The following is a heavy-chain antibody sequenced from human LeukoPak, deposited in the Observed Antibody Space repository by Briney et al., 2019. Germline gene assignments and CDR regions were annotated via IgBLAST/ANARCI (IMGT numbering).Heavy chain of an antibody. CDR2: IWYDGSNK. CDR3: ARDGPFTTLPECFQH. D-gene: IGHD3-3*01. V-gene: IGHV3-33*01. Sequence: GRSLRLSCAASGFTFSSYGMHWVRQAPGKGLEWVAVIWYDGSNKYYADSVKGRFTISRDNSKNTLYLQMNSLRAEDTAVYYCARDGPFTTLPECFQHWGQGTLVTVSS. CDR1: GFTFSSYG. J-gene: IGHJ1*01.